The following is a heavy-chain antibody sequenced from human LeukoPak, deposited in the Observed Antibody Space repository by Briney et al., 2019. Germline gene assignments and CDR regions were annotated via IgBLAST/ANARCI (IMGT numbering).Heavy chain of an antibody. V-gene: IGHV2-5*02. D-gene: IGHD2-21*01. CDR2: IYWDNDK. CDR1: GFSLRTSEVG. Sequence: SGPTLVNPTQTLTLTCTFSGFSLRTSEVGVAWIRQPPGKALESLALIYWDNDKRYTPSLKSRLTITKDTSKNQVVLTMTNMDPMDTATYYCAHSPYCGAECYITLDYWGQGTLVTVSS. CDR3: AHSPYCGAECYITLDY. J-gene: IGHJ4*02.